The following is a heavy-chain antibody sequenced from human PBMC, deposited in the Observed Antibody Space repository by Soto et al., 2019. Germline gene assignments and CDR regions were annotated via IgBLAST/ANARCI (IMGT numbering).Heavy chain of an antibody. CDR2: IIPVFGLV. CDR1: GGTPSNSA. V-gene: IGHV1-69*01. Sequence: QVHLLLQSGAEVKKPGSSVKVSCKASGGTPSNSAISWVRQAPGQGLEWMGGIIPVFGLVKYAQNFQGRVTITADESTNTAYVVLSSLRPEDMAMYYCGGGRVVVVRRRVYIGMAVLRPGAPVTV. D-gene: IGHD2-15*01. J-gene: IGHJ6*02. CDR3: GGGRVVVVRRRVYIGMAV.